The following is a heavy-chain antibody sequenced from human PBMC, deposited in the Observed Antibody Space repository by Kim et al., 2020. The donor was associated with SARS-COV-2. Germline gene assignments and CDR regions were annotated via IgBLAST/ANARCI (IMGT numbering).Heavy chain of an antibody. V-gene: IGHV3-23*01. D-gene: IGHD3-3*01. CDR3: AKEPKRFLVDAYGMDV. J-gene: IGHJ6*02. CDR1: GFTFSSYA. Sequence: GGSLRLSCAASGFTFSSYAMSWVRQAPGKGLEWVSAISGSGGSTYYADSVKGRFTISRDNSKNTLYLQMNSLRAEDTAVYYCAKEPKRFLVDAYGMDVWGQGTTVTVSS. CDR2: ISGSGGST.